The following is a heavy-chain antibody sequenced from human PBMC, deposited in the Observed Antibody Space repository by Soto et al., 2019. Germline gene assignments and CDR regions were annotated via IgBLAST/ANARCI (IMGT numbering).Heavy chain of an antibody. V-gene: IGHV3-21*01. CDR1: GFTFSSYS. D-gene: IGHD4-17*01. CDR2: ISSSSSYI. Sequence: EVQLVESGGGLVKPGGSLRLSCAASGFTFSSYSMNWVRQAPGKGLEWVSSISSSSSYIYYADSVKGRFTISRDNAKNSLYLQMNSLRAEDTAVYYCARDLTTVTTSSVYWGQGTLVTVSS. CDR3: ARDLTTVTTSSVY. J-gene: IGHJ4*02.